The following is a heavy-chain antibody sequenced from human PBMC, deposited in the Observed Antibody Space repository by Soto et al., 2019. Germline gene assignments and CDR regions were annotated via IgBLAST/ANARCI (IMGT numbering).Heavy chain of an antibody. V-gene: IGHV1-69*01. Sequence: QVQLVQSGAEVKKPGSSVKVSCKASGGTFSSYAISWVRQAPGQGLEWMGGIIPIFGTANYAQKFQGRVTITADESTSTAYMELSSLRSEDTAVYYCARDTGYCSSTSCYQDYYYGMDVWGQGTKVTVSS. CDR1: GGTFSSYA. J-gene: IGHJ6*02. D-gene: IGHD2-2*01. CDR3: ARDTGYCSSTSCYQDYYYGMDV. CDR2: IIPIFGTA.